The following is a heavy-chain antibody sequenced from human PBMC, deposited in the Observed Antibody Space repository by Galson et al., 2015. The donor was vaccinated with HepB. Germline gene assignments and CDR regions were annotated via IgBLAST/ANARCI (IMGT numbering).Heavy chain of an antibody. V-gene: IGHV4-59*01. CDR2: IYYSGST. Sequence: SETLSLTCTVSGGSISSYYWSWIRQPPGKGLEWIGYIYYSGSTNYNPSLKSRVTISVDTSKNQFSLKLSSVTAADTAVYYCARADIVPSWELLIGAFDIWGQGAMVTVSS. D-gene: IGHD1-26*01. CDR1: GGSISSYY. J-gene: IGHJ3*02. CDR3: ARADIVPSWELLIGAFDI.